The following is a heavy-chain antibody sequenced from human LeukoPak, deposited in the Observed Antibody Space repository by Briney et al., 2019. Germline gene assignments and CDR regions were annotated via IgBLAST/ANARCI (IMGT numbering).Heavy chain of an antibody. J-gene: IGHJ4*02. CDR1: GITFSTFR. CDR3: ARDYYDVGGYFDC. CDR2: IDVYSRHI. D-gene: IGHD3-16*01. V-gene: IGHV3-21*01. Sequence: GESLRLSCSASGITFSTFRMSWVRQAPGKGLEWVSSIDVYSRHIYFGDSVKGQFTLSRDNTKNSMYLQMNNLRAEDTAVYYCARDYYDVGGYFDCWGQGALVTVSS.